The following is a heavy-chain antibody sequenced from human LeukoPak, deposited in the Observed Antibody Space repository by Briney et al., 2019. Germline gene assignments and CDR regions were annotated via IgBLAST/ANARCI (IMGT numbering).Heavy chain of an antibody. CDR3: ARPKYSSGWYGAFDI. J-gene: IGHJ3*02. CDR2: IYYSGST. V-gene: IGHV4-59*08. CDR1: GGSISSYY. Sequence: SETLSLTCTASGGSISSYYWSWIRQPPGKGLEWIGYIYYSGSTNYNPSLKSRVTISVDTSKNQFSLKLSSVTAADTAVYYCARPKYSSGWYGAFDIWGQGTMVTVSS. D-gene: IGHD6-19*01.